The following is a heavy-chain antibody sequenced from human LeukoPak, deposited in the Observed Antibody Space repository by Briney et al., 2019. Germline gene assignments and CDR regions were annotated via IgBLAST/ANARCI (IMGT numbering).Heavy chain of an antibody. D-gene: IGHD3-22*01. CDR2: ISGGGGST. CDR3: AKRGVVIRVILVGFHKEAYYFDS. CDR1: GITLSNYG. J-gene: IGHJ4*02. V-gene: IGHV3-23*01. Sequence: GGSLRRSCAVSGITLSNYGMSWVRQAPGKGLEWVAGISGGGGSTNYADSVKGRFTISRDNPKNTLYLQMNSLTVEDTAVYFCAKRGVVIRVILVGFHKEAYYFDSWGQGALVTVSS.